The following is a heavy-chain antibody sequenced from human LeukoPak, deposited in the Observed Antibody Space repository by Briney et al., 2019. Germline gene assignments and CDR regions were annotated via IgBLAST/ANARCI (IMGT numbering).Heavy chain of an antibody. CDR3: ARGRWVATNQAYYFDD. V-gene: IGHV1-3*03. CDR2: INAGNGHT. D-gene: IGHD5-12*01. Sequence: AAVKVSCKTSAYSFTPYAMHWVRQAPGQRLEWMGWINAGNGHTKYSQEFQGRLTITRDTSANIVYMDLSSLRSEDMAVYYCARGRWVATNQAYYFDDWGQGTLVTVSS. J-gene: IGHJ4*02. CDR1: AYSFTPYA.